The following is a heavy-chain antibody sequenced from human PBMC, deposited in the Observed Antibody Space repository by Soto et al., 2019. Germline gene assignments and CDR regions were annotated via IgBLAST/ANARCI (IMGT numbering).Heavy chain of an antibody. J-gene: IGHJ4*02. CDR3: AREDLGQYYFDY. D-gene: IGHD1-26*01. CDR1: GFTFRSYA. CDR2: ISYDGSNK. Sequence: QVQLMESGGGVVQSGRSLRLSCAASGFTFRSYAMHWVRQAPGKGLEWVAVISYDGSNKYSADYVKGRFTISRDNSKNTLYLQMNSLRAEDTAVYYCAREDLGQYYFDYWGQGTLVTVSS. V-gene: IGHV3-30-3*01.